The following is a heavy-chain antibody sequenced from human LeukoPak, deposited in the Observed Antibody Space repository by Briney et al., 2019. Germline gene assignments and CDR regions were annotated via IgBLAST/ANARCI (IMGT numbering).Heavy chain of an antibody. J-gene: IGHJ4*02. CDR3: ARSKVVVAATRAENFDY. D-gene: IGHD2-15*01. V-gene: IGHV4-34*01. Sequence: SETLSLTCAVYGGSFSGYYWSWIRQPPGKGLEWIGDINHSGSTNYNPSLKSRVTISVDTSKNQFSLKLSSVTAADTAVYYCARSKVVVAATRAENFDYWGQGTLVTVSS. CDR2: INHSGST. CDR1: GGSFSGYY.